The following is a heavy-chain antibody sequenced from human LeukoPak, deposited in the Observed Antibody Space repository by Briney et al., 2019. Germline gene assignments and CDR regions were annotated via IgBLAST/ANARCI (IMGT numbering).Heavy chain of an antibody. CDR1: GGTFSSYA. CDR2: IIPILGIA. Sequence: GASVKVSCKASGGTFSSYAISWVRQAPGQGLEWMGGIIPILGIANYAQKFQGRVTITADKSTSTAYMELSSLRSEDTAVYYCAREGQQLAFDYWGQGTLVTVSS. D-gene: IGHD6-13*01. V-gene: IGHV1-69*10. CDR3: AREGQQLAFDY. J-gene: IGHJ4*02.